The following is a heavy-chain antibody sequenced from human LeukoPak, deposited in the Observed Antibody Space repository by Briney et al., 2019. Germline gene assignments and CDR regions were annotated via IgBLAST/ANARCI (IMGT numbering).Heavy chain of an antibody. D-gene: IGHD3-22*01. CDR2: IYSGGST. CDR1: GFTFSSNY. CDR3: ARVGYYYDSSGYRHDAFDI. V-gene: IGHV3-53*01. J-gene: IGHJ3*02. Sequence: GGSLRLSCAASGFTFSSNYMSWVRQAPGKGLEWVSVIYSGGSTYYADSVKGRFTISRDNSKNTLYLQRNSLRAGDTAVYYCARVGYYYDSSGYRHDAFDIWGQGTMVTVSS.